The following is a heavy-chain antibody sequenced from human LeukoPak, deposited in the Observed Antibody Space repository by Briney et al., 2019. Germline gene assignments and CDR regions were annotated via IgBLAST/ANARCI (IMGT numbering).Heavy chain of an antibody. Sequence: AASVKVSCKVSGYSLGELSLHWVRQAPGKGLEWMGGFDLEDGETTYAQKFQGRVFMTEDTSTDTAYLDLSSLRFDDTALYYCATAFPLRDFGGILDYWGQGTLVTVSS. J-gene: IGHJ4*02. CDR2: FDLEDGET. V-gene: IGHV1-24*01. D-gene: IGHD2/OR15-2a*01. CDR1: GYSLGELS. CDR3: ATAFPLRDFGGILDY.